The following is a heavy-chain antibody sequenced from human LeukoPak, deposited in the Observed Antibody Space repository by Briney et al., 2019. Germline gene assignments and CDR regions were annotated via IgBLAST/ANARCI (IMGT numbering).Heavy chain of an antibody. CDR1: GFTFSNYD. D-gene: IGHD3-10*01. CDR2: ISAGGGAI. Sequence: GGTLRLSCAASGFTFSNYDMGWVRQAPGEGLEWVSSISAGGGAIYYADSVKGRFTISRDNAKNSLYLQMNSLRAEDTAVYYCARVELWFGELASWGQGTLVTVSS. J-gene: IGHJ5*02. V-gene: IGHV3-11*01. CDR3: ARVELWFGELAS.